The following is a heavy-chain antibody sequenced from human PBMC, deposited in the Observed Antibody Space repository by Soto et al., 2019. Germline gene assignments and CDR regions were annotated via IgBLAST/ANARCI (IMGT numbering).Heavy chain of an antibody. V-gene: IGHV4-31*03. CDR3: ARPGYGDYYTHVYYFDY. D-gene: IGHD4-17*01. CDR2: IYYSGST. J-gene: IGHJ4*02. CDR1: GGSISSGGYY. Sequence: QVQLQESGPGLVKPSQTLSLTCTVSGGSISSGGYYWSWIRQHPGKGLEWSGDIYYSGSTYYNPSLKSRFPISVATSKNQFSRKLSSVTAADTAVYYCARPGYGDYYTHVYYFDYWGQGTLVTVSS.